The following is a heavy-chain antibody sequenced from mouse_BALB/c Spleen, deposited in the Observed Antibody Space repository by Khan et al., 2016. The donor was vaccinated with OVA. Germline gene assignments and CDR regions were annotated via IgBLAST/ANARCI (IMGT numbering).Heavy chain of an antibody. Sequence: QIQLVQSGPELKKPGETVKISCKASGYTFTNFGMNWVKQAPGKALKWMGWINTSTGEPTYADDFKGRLAFSLETSASTAYLQINNLKNEDMATYFCARGLNYYGSWFAYWGQGTLVTVSA. CDR2: INTSTGEP. CDR1: GYTFTNFG. CDR3: ARGLNYYGSWFAY. D-gene: IGHD1-1*01. V-gene: IGHV9-1*02. J-gene: IGHJ3*01.